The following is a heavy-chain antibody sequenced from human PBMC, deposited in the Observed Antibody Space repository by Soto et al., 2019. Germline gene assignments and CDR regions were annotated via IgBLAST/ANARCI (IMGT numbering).Heavy chain of an antibody. J-gene: IGHJ4*02. CDR2: IIPILGIA. Sequence: QVQLVQSGAEVKKPGSSVKVSCKASGGTFSSYTISWVRQAPGQGLEWMGRIIPILGIANYAQKFQGRVTITADKSTTTAYMELSSLRSEDTAVYYCARESSGPRRFDYWGQGTLVTVSS. V-gene: IGHV1-69*08. D-gene: IGHD6-19*01. CDR3: ARESSGPRRFDY. CDR1: GGTFSSYT.